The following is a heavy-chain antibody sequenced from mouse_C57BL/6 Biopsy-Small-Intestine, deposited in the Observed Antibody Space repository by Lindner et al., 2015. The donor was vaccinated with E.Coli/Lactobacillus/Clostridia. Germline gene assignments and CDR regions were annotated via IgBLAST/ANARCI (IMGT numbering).Heavy chain of an antibody. CDR1: GYTFTDYY. CDR2: ISPNSGGT. CDR3: AREHSGNPGGWYRLDS. V-gene: IGHV1-18*01. J-gene: IGHJ4*01. Sequence: SVKVSCKASGYTFTDYYIHWVRQAPGQGLEWVGRISPNSGGTNFAQKFQDRLTMTRDTSITTAYMDLSRLRSDDTAVYYCAREHSGNPGGWYRLDSWGQGTLVTVSS. D-gene: IGHD3-1*01.